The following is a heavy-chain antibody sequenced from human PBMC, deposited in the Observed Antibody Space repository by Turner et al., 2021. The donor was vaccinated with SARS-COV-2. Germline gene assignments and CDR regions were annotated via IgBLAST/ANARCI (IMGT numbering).Heavy chain of an antibody. CDR2: ISSGGNT. Sequence: EVQLVETGGGLIQPGGSLRLSCAASGFTVSSNYMSWVRQAPGKGLEWVSVISSGGNTYYADSVKGRFTISRDNSKNTLYLQMNSLRAEDTAVYYCARDSGARDYDFWSGYYPTMGMDVWGQGTTVTVSS. D-gene: IGHD3-3*01. V-gene: IGHV3-53*02. CDR1: GFTVSSNY. CDR3: ARDSGARDYDFWSGYYPTMGMDV. J-gene: IGHJ6*02.